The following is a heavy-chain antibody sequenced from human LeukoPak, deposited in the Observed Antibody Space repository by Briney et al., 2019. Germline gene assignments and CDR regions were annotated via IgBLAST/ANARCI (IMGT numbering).Heavy chain of an antibody. CDR1: GFTFSNYW. CDR2: IKEDGSEK. D-gene: IGHD6-13*01. CDR3: ARAHSSSFDY. V-gene: IGHV3-7*01. J-gene: IGHJ4*02. Sequence: GGSLRLSCAASGFTFSNYWMSWVRQAPGKGLERVANIKEDGSEKYYVDSVKGRFTISRDNAKNSLYLQMNSLRAEDTAVYYCARAHSSSFDYWGQGTLVTVSS.